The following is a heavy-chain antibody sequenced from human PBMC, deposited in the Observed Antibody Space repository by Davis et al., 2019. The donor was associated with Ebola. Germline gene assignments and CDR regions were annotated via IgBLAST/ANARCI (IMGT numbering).Heavy chain of an antibody. V-gene: IGHV4-38-2*02. J-gene: IGHJ4*02. Sequence: MPSETLSLTCTVSGYSISSGYYWGWIRQPPGKGLEWIGSIYRSGTTYYNPSLKSRVTISVDKSKNQFSLTLRSVTAADTAVYYCARGPTLGELFYFDYWGQGTLVTVSS. CDR2: IYRSGTT. CDR1: GYSISSGYY. D-gene: IGHD3-16*01. CDR3: ARGPTLGELFYFDY.